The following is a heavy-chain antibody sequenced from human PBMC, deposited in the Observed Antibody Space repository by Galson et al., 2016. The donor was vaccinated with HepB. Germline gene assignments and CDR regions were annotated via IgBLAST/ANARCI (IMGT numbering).Heavy chain of an antibody. CDR1: GFTLRDNY. CDR2: LYSGGAT. Sequence: LRLSCAVSGFTLRDNYMNWVRQAPGKGLEWVSALYSGGATYYADSVRGRFTISRDNSNRLSLQMNSLKADDTAVYFCARIPTDSYHWYLDLWGRGTLVTVSS. J-gene: IGHJ2*01. V-gene: IGHV3-53*05. D-gene: IGHD1-26*01. CDR3: ARIPTDSYHWYLDL.